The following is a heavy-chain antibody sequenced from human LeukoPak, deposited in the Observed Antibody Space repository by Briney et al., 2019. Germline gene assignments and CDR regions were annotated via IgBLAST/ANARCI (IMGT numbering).Heavy chain of an antibody. V-gene: IGHV3-15*01. CDR1: GFTFSNTW. D-gene: IGHD3-22*01. CDR2: IRSKSDGETI. CDR3: ARTTYYYDSRPFQH. J-gene: IGHJ1*01. Sequence: GGSLRLSCAASGFTFSNTWMSWVRQTPGKGLEWVGRIRSKSDGETIDYAAPVKGRFTISRDDSENTLYLQMNSLRAEDTAVYYCARTTYYYDSRPFQHWGQGTLVTVSS.